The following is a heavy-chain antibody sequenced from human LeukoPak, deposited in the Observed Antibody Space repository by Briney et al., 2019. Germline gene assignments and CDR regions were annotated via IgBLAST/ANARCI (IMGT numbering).Heavy chain of an antibody. CDR3: AHRANFGCDFDF. CDR2: IYGDDGK. D-gene: IGHD3-9*01. CDR1: GLSLSFSGVG. V-gene: IGHV2-5*02. J-gene: IGHJ4*02. Sequence: SGPPLVNPTPTLTLTCTFSGLSLSFSGVGVGWIRQPPGKALEWLALIYGDDGKRYSPSLKSRLTITKDTSKNQVVLTLPNMDPVDTAPYSCAHRANFGCDFDFWGQGTLVTVPS.